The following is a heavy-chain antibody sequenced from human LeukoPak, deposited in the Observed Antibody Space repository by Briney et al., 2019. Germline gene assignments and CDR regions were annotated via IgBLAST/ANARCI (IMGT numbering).Heavy chain of an antibody. V-gene: IGHV3-7*03. J-gene: IGHJ4*02. D-gene: IGHD6-13*01. CDR3: ARSIPYGTTWYGRSDY. Sequence: GGSLRLSCAASGFPFSSYSMTWVRQAPGKGLEWVANIKPDGTTKFYVDSVKGRFTISRDNALNSLYLQMNSLRAEDTAIYNCARSIPYGTTWYGRSDYWGQGILVTVSS. CDR1: GFPFSSYS. CDR2: IKPDGTTK.